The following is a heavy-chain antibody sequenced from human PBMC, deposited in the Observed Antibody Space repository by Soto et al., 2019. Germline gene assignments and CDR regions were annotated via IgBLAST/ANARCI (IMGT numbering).Heavy chain of an antibody. J-gene: IGHJ6*02. CDR2: ISGSGGST. V-gene: IGHV3-23*01. D-gene: IGHD3-16*02. Sequence: PGGSLRLSCAASGFTFSSYAMSWVRQAPGKGLEWVSAISGSGGSTYYADSVKGRFTISRDNSKNTLYLQMNSLRAEDTAVYYCATFMITFGGVIVPQFEDGMDVWGQGTTVTVSS. CDR1: GFTFSSYA. CDR3: ATFMITFGGVIVPQFEDGMDV.